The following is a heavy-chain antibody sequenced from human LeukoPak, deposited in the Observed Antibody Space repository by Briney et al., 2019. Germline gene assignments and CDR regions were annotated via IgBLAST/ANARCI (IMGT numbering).Heavy chain of an antibody. CDR1: GGSISSSSYY. D-gene: IGHD4-17*01. V-gene: IGHV4-39*01. CDR2: IYYSGST. Sequence: SETLSLTCTVSGGSISSSSYYWGWIRQPPGKGLEWIGSIYYSGSTYYNPSLKSRVTMSVDTSKNQFSLKLSSVTAADTAVYYCARWEPGYGDPTLDYWGQGALVTVSS. J-gene: IGHJ4*02. CDR3: ARWEPGYGDPTLDY.